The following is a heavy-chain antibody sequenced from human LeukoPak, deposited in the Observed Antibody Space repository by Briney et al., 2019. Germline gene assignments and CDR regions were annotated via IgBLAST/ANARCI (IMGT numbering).Heavy chain of an antibody. CDR1: GFTSSSYW. CDR2: INSDGSSI. D-gene: IGHD4-23*01. J-gene: IGHJ4*02. Sequence: PGGSLRLSCAASGFTSSSYWMHWVRQAPGKGLVWVSRINSDGSSINYADSVKGRFTISRDNAKNTLYLQMNSPRAEDAAVYYCARGQPHGNDYWGQGTLVTVSS. V-gene: IGHV3-74*01. CDR3: ARGQPHGNDY.